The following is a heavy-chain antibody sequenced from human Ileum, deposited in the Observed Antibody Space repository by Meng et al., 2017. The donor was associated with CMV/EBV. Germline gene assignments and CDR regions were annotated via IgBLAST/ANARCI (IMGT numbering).Heavy chain of an antibody. D-gene: IGHD3-22*01. CDR1: GGSINSGTYY. CDR2: IYYSGST. V-gene: IGHV4-31*02. J-gene: IGHJ4*02. Sequence: GGSINSGTYYWSWIRQNPGKGLEWIGYIYYSGSTYCNPSLKSRVTISVDTSNNQFSLKLSSVTAADTAVYYCARDSATMMVRYIDYWGQGTLVTVSS. CDR3: ARDSATMMVRYIDY.